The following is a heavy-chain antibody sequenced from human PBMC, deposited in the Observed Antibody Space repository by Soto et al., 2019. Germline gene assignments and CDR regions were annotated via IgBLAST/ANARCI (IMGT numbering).Heavy chain of an antibody. J-gene: IGHJ3*02. CDR2: IGSVGGDT. Sequence: VQLLESGGGLVQPGGSLRLSCAASGFTFYSYAMSWVRQAPGKGLAWVSTIGSVGGDTYYADSVKGRFTISRDDSKNTLLIQMNSLRAEDTAVYYCVKDRMAYNSVWDPFDIWGQGTMVTVSS. V-gene: IGHV3-23*01. D-gene: IGHD1-20*01. CDR3: VKDRMAYNSVWDPFDI. CDR1: GFTFYSYA.